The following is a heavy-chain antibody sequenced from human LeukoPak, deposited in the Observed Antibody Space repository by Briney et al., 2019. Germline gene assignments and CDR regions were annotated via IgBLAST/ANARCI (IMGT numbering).Heavy chain of an antibody. Sequence: RGSLRLSCAASGFSVSSKYMSWVRHAPGKGLEWVSVLYTGGNTYYADIVKGRFTISRDNSNNMLYLQMSSLTVEDTALYYCAGGQMFTSGGFDNWGQGALVTVSS. D-gene: IGHD6-19*01. CDR1: GFSVSSKY. CDR3: AGGQMFTSGGFDN. J-gene: IGHJ4*02. V-gene: IGHV3-53*01. CDR2: LYTGGNT.